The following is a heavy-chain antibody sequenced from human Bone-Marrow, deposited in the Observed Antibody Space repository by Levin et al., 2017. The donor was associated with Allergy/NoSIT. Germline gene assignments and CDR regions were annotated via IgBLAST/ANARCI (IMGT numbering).Heavy chain of an antibody. D-gene: IGHD3-22*01. J-gene: IGHJ4*02. CDR3: ARESMIVVVITGTGIVY. CDR2: IKQDGSEK. Sequence: SCAASGFTFSSYWMSWVRQAPGKGLEWVANIKQDGSEKYYVDSVKGRFTISRDNAKNSLYLQMNSLRAEDTAVYYCARESMIVVVITGTGIVYWGQGTLVTVSS. CDR1: GFTFSSYW. V-gene: IGHV3-7*01.